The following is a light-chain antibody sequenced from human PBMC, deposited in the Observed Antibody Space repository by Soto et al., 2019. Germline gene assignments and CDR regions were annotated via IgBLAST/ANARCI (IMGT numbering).Light chain of an antibody. CDR3: QQRSNWPLS. J-gene: IGKJ4*01. V-gene: IGKV3-11*01. CDR2: DAS. Sequence: EIVLTQSPATLSLSPGERATLSCRASQSVSSYLAWYQQKPGQAPRLLIYDASNRATGITARISGSGSGTDVTIAISSLEPEDFAVYYWQQRSNWPLSFGGGTKVEIK. CDR1: QSVSSY.